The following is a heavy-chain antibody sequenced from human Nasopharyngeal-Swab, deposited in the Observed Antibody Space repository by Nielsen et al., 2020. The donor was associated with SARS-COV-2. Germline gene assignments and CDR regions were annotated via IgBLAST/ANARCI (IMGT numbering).Heavy chain of an antibody. Sequence: GGSLRLSCAASGFTFSSYWMHWVRQAPGKGLVWVSRINSDGSSTSYADSVKGRFTISRDNSKSTLYLQMNSLRSEDTAVYYCATYSGSYSGVDYYYGMDVWGQGTTVTVSS. CDR1: GFTFSSYW. D-gene: IGHD1-26*01. V-gene: IGHV3-74*01. CDR3: ATYSGSYSGVDYYYGMDV. J-gene: IGHJ6*02. CDR2: INSDGSST.